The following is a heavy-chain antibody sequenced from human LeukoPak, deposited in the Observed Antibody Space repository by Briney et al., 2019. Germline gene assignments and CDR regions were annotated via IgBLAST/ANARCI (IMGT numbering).Heavy chain of an antibody. Sequence: GGSLRLSCAASGFTFSSYWMSWVRQAPGKGLEWVANINQDESEKYYVDSVKGRFTISRDNAKNSLYLRMNGLRAEDTAVYYCGRVGHGSSRDYYWGQGTLVTVSS. CDR2: INQDESEK. CDR1: GFTFSSYW. J-gene: IGHJ4*02. CDR3: GRVGHGSSRDYY. D-gene: IGHD6-13*01. V-gene: IGHV3-7*03.